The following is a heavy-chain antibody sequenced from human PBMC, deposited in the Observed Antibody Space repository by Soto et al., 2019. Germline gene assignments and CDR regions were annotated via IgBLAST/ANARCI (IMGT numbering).Heavy chain of an antibody. CDR1: GGSISTYY. CDR2: IYFTGST. J-gene: IGHJ4*02. CDR3: ARSYDYGDLDY. D-gene: IGHD4-17*01. Sequence: SETLSLTCTVSGGSISTYYWAWIRQPPGKGLEWIGYIYFTGSTKYNPSLKSRVTISVDKSKNQFSLELSSVTAADTAVYFCARSYDYGDLDYWGQGTLVTVSS. V-gene: IGHV4-59*01.